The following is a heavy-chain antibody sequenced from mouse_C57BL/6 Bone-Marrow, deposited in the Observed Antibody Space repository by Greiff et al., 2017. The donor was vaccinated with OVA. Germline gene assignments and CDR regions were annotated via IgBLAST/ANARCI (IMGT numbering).Heavy chain of an antibody. CDR1: GYTFTDYY. V-gene: IGHV1-19*01. D-gene: IGHD1-1*01. CDR3: ARGPDYYGRRFDY. J-gene: IGHJ2*01. Sequence: EVKLMESGPVLVKPGASVKMSCKASGYTFTDYYMNWVKQSHGKSLEWIGVINPYNGGTSYNQKFKGKATLTAEKSSSTAYMQLSSLTSEDSAVYFCARGPDYYGRRFDYWGQGTTLTVSS. CDR2: INPYNGGT.